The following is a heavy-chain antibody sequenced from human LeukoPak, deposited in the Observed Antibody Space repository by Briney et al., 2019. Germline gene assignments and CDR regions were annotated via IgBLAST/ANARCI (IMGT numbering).Heavy chain of an antibody. J-gene: IGHJ4*02. CDR3: ARNPLYFLEPFDY. D-gene: IGHD3-3*01. CDR1: RESASGYF. Sequence: SETLSHTSAVYRESASGYFWCCIPQPPGKGLEWIGEISHRGRTHYNPSLKGRVTMSVDTSKNQFALEVDSVTAADTAVYYCARNPLYFLEPFDYWGQGILVTVSS. CDR2: ISHRGRT. V-gene: IGHV4-34*01.